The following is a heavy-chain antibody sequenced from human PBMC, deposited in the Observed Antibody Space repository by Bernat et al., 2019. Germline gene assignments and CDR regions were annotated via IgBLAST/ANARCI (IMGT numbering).Heavy chain of an antibody. J-gene: IGHJ1*01. CDR3: ARGYGPEN. D-gene: IGHD2-8*02. V-gene: IGHV3-7*03. CDR1: GFSFSGIW. CDR2: IKQDGSVQ. Sequence: EVQLVESGGALVQPGGSLRLSCVGSGFSFSGIWMTWVRQAPGKGLEWVANIKQDGSVQHYVDSVKGRFIISRDNTKNSLFLQMNSLRVDDTAVYYGARGYGPENWGQGTLVTVSS.